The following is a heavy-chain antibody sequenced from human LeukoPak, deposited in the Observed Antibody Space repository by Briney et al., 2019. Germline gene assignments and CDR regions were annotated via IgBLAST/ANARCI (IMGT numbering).Heavy chain of an antibody. CDR3: ARNRGSGDSFDL. CDR1: GFTFSTYG. D-gene: IGHD6-19*01. V-gene: IGHV3-33*01. J-gene: IGHJ3*01. CDR2: IWFDGSNQ. Sequence: GGSLRLSCAASGFTFSTYGMHWVRQAPGKGLEWVAVIWFDGSNQYYVDSVRGRFSISRDNSKNTLYLQMNTLRAEDTGVYYCARNRGSGDSFDLWGQGAMVTVSS.